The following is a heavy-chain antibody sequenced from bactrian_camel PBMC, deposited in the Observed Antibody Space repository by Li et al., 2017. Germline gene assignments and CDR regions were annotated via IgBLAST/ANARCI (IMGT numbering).Heavy chain of an antibody. CDR1: GFTYSPYC. V-gene: IGHV3S55*01. J-gene: IGHJ4*01. Sequence: QVQLVESGGGSVKSGGSLRLSCAASGFTYSPYCMGWFRQAPGKEREAIATIGSDRQTTYTDSVKGRFTISKDESDNSLYLQMNDLKPEDTAMYYCAATRPNTWLLRAHNTPPYNNCCQGTQGTVS. CDR3: AATRPNTWLLRAHNTPPYNN. CDR2: IGSDRQT. D-gene: IGHD1*01.